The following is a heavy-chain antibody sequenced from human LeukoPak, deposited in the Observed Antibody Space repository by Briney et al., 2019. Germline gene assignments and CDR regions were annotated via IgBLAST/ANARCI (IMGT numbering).Heavy chain of an antibody. Sequence: GGSLRLSCAASGFTFDDYAMNWVRQAPGKGLEWVSLISGDGGSAYYSDSVKGRFTISRDNSKNSLYLQMNSLRTEGTALYYCAKDEGYCSGGSCYEHVDYWGQGTLVTVSS. CDR1: GFTFDDYA. CDR2: ISGDGGSA. CDR3: AKDEGYCSGGSCYEHVDY. D-gene: IGHD2-15*01. J-gene: IGHJ4*02. V-gene: IGHV3-43*02.